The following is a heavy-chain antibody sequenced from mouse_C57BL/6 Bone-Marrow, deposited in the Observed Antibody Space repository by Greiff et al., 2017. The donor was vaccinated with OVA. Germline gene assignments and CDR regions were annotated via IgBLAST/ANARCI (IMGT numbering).Heavy chain of an antibody. V-gene: IGHV14-4*01. CDR3: TTGGYLSYWYFDV. J-gene: IGHJ1*03. D-gene: IGHD2-2*01. CDR1: GFNIKDDY. Sequence: VQLQQSGAELVRPGASVKLSCTASGFNIKDDYMHWVKQRPEQGLEWIGWIDPENGDTEYASKFQGKAPITADTSSNTAYLQLSSLTSEDTAVYYCTTGGYLSYWYFDVWGTGTTVTVSS. CDR2: IDPENGDT.